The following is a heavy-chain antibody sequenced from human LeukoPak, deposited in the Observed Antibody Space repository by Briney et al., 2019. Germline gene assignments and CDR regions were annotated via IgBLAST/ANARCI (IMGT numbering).Heavy chain of an antibody. V-gene: IGHV3-74*01. CDR1: GFTFRSYW. J-gene: IGHJ3*02. Sequence: GGSLRLSCAASGFTFRSYWMHWLRQAPGKGLVWVSRIKSDGSKTSYADSVKGRFTISRDNAENTLYLQMNSLRAEDTALYYCARDPHGGSGSDPHDAFDIWGQGTMVTVSS. D-gene: IGHD1-26*01. CDR2: IKSDGSKT. CDR3: ARDPHGGSGSDPHDAFDI.